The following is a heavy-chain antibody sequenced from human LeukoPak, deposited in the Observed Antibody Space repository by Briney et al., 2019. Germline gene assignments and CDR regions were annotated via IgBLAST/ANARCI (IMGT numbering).Heavy chain of an antibody. J-gene: IGHJ5*02. V-gene: IGHV4-4*07. CDR1: GGSISSYY. CDR3: AGTEPPAGNYNLFDP. CDR2: IYTSRST. D-gene: IGHD1-14*01. Sequence: SETQSLTCTVSGGSISSYYGRWIRHPAGEGLECIGRIYTSRSTNYNPSLEGRVTMSVDTSKNQFSLKLSSVTAADTAVYYCAGTEPPAGNYNLFDPWGQGTLVTVS.